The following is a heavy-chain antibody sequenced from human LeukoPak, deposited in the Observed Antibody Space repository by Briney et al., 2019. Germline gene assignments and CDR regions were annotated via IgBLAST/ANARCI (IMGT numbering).Heavy chain of an antibody. CDR1: GFTFSSYS. Sequence: GGSLRLSCAASGFTFSSYSMNWVRQAPGKGLEWVSSISSSSSYIYYADSVKGRFTISRDNAKNSLYLQMNSLRAEDTAVYYCARDAFDILTGYHRFDPWDQGTLVTVSS. V-gene: IGHV3-21*01. J-gene: IGHJ5*02. D-gene: IGHD3-9*01. CDR2: ISSSSSYI. CDR3: ARDAFDILTGYHRFDP.